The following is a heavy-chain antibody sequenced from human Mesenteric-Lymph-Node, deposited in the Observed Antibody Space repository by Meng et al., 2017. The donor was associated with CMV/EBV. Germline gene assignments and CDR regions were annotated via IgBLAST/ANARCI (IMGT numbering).Heavy chain of an antibody. D-gene: IGHD1-26*01. CDR1: GFTFSSYA. CDR3: ARDGVGDDFFDC. V-gene: IGHV3-NL1*01. J-gene: IGHJ4*02. Sequence: GESLKISCAASGFTFSSYAMHWVRQAPGKGLEWVSVIYSGGRTYYADSVKGRFTISSDTSKNTLYLQMNSLRAEDTAVYYCARDGVGDDFFDCWGQGTLVTVSS. CDR2: IYSGGRT.